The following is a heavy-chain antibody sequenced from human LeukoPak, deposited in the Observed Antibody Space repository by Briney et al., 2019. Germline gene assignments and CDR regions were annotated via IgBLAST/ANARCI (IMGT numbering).Heavy chain of an antibody. CDR3: ARMGNYDFWSGYYYYYGMDV. CDR1: GFTFSSYW. J-gene: IGHJ6*02. Sequence: GGSLRLSCAASGFTFSSYWMSWVRQAPGKGLEWVANIKQDGSEKYYVDSVKGRFTISRDNAKNSLYLQMNSLRAEDTAVYYCARMGNYDFWSGYYYYYGMDVWGQGTTVTVSS. V-gene: IGHV3-7*01. D-gene: IGHD3-3*01. CDR2: IKQDGSEK.